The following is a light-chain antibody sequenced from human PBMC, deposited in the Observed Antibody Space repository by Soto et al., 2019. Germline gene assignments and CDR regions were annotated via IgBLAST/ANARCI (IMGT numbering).Light chain of an antibody. CDR1: QSISSF. CDR3: HQRSNWPGS. CDR2: DAS. Sequence: EIVLTQSPATLSLSPGERATLSCRASQSISSFLAWYQQKPGQPPRLLIYDASSRATGIPTRFSGSGSGTDFSLTISSLEPEDFAVYYCHQRSNWPGSFGPGTKVDIK. J-gene: IGKJ3*01. V-gene: IGKV3-11*01.